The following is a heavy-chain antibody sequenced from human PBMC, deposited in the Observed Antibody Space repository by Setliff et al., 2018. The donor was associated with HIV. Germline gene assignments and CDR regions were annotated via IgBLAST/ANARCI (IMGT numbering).Heavy chain of an antibody. CDR1: GGSISSYY. CDR3: ARRAFKDGYKRSYFDY. D-gene: IGHD5-12*01. V-gene: IGHV4-4*07. Sequence: SETLSLTCTVSGGSISSYYWSWIRQPAGKGLEWIGRIDSSGSTNYNPSLKSRLTMSVGTSNNQLSLRLSSVTAADTAVYYCARRAFKDGYKRSYFDYWGQGTLVTVSS. J-gene: IGHJ4*02. CDR2: IDSSGST.